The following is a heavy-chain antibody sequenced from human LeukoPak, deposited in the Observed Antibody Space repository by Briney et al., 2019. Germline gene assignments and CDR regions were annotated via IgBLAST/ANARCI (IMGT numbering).Heavy chain of an antibody. CDR2: FSTSSGTI. CDR3: ARYSMYAFDI. V-gene: IGHV3-48*01. D-gene: IGHD1-26*01. J-gene: IGHJ3*02. CDR1: GFTFSSYS. Sequence: GGPLRFSCAASGFTFSSYSMNWVRQAPGKVLEWISYFSTSSGTISYADSVKGRFTISRDNAKNSLYLQMNSLRAEDTAVYYCARYSMYAFDIWGQGTMVTVSS.